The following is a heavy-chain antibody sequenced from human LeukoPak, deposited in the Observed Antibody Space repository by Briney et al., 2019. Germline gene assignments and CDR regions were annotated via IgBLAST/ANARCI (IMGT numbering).Heavy chain of an antibody. CDR3: ARVPRRGGYSRRTYPPYFDY. CDR2: INHSGST. Sequence: SQTLSLTCAVYGGSFSGYYWSWIRQPPGKGLESIGEINHSGSTNYNPSLKSRVTISVDTSKNQFSLKLSSVTAADTAVYYCARVPRRGGYSRRTYPPYFDYWGQGTLVTVSS. V-gene: IGHV4-34*01. J-gene: IGHJ4*02. CDR1: GGSFSGYY. D-gene: IGHD2-21*01.